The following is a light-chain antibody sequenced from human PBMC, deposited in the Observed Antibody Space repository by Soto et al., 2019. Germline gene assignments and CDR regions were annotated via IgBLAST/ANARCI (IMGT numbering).Light chain of an antibody. Sequence: QSVLTQPASVPRSPGQSITLSCTGTSSDVGGYNYVSWYQQQPGKAPKFMIYDVTNRPSGVSNRFSGSKSGNTASLTISGLHAEDEDEYDDGSYTSSKTRQRVFGTGTKVT. CDR2: DVT. V-gene: IGLV2-14*01. CDR3: GSYTSSKTRQRV. CDR1: SSDVGGYNY. J-gene: IGLJ1*01.